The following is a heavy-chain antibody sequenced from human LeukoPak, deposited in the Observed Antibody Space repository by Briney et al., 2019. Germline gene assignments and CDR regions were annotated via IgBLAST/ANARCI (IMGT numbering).Heavy chain of an antibody. V-gene: IGHV4-61*02. J-gene: IGHJ4*02. CDR1: GGSISSGSYY. Sequence: TSQTLSLTCTVSGGSISSGSYYWSWIRQPAGKGLEWIGRIYTSGSTNYNPSLKSRVTISVDTSKNQFSLRLSSVTAADTAVYYCARDGGYSYGASILWGQGTLVTVSS. CDR2: IYTSGST. D-gene: IGHD5-18*01. CDR3: ARDGGYSYGASIL.